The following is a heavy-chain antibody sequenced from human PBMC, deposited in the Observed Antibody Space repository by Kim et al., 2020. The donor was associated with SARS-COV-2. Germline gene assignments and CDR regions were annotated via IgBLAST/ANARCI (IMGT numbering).Heavy chain of an antibody. CDR2: MNPNSGNT. Sequence: ASVKVSCKASGYTFTSYDINWVRQATGQGLEWMGWMNPNSGNTGYAQKFQGRVTMTRNTSISTAYMELSSLRSEDTDVYYSARGPKSGIAASIIQRHYYYYGMDVWGQRTTVTVSS. V-gene: IGHV1-8*01. CDR3: ARGPKSGIAASIIQRHYYYYGMDV. J-gene: IGHJ6*02. D-gene: IGHD6-13*01. CDR1: GYTFTSYD.